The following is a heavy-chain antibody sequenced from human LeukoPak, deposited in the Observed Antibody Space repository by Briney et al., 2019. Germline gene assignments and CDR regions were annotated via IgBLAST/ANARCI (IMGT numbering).Heavy chain of an antibody. Sequence: SETLSLTCAVYGGSFSGYYWSWIRQPPGKGLEWMGEINHSGSTNYNPSLKSRVTISVDTSKNQFSLKLSSVTAADTAVYYCARYRHYYSSLRGPYNWFDPWGQGTLVTVSS. CDR1: GGSFSGYY. J-gene: IGHJ5*02. V-gene: IGHV4-34*01. D-gene: IGHD3-22*01. CDR3: ARYRHYYSSLRGPYNWFDP. CDR2: INHSGST.